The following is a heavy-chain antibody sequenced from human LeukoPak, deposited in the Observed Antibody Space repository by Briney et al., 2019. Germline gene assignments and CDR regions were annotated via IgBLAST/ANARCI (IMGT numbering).Heavy chain of an antibody. D-gene: IGHD3-22*01. Sequence: RGSLRLSCAASGFTFSSYGMRWVRQAPGKGLGWVAVISSDGSNKYYADSVKGRLTISRDDSKNTLNLQMNSLRAEDTAVYYCAKKSAPDYYDSSSDWYFDLGGRGTLVTVS. CDR3: AKKSAPDYYDSSSDWYFDL. V-gene: IGHV3-30*18. J-gene: IGHJ2*01. CDR1: GFTFSSYG. CDR2: ISSDGSNK.